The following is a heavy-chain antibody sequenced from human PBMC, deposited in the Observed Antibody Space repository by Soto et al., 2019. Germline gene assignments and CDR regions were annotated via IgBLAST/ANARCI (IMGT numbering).Heavy chain of an antibody. Sequence: PSETLSLTCTVSGDSVISATYYWSWIRQPPGKGLEWIGYIYYDGGTTYNSSLKSRVTISTYTSRSQLSLQLTSATPADTAVYYCARVLPGIAAAYDAFDVWGQGTMVTVSS. CDR2: IYYDGGT. V-gene: IGHV4-61*01. CDR3: ARVLPGIAAAYDAFDV. D-gene: IGHD6-13*01. J-gene: IGHJ3*01. CDR1: GDSVISATYY.